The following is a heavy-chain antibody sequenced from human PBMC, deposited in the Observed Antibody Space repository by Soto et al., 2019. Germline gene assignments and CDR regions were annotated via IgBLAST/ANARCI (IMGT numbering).Heavy chain of an antibody. D-gene: IGHD4-17*01. CDR3: GGQVYGAKGFTFEN. Sequence: QLQLQESGSGLVKPSETLSLTCIVSNGSISSRSSYWGWIRQPPGKVLEWIGSIYYIAHTYYNPALQSRVTISIDTSKSSFSLKMNSVTAADTAVSFCGGQVYGAKGFTFENWGQGALVTVSS. CDR1: NGSISSRSSY. V-gene: IGHV4-39*01. J-gene: IGHJ4*02. CDR2: IYYIAHT.